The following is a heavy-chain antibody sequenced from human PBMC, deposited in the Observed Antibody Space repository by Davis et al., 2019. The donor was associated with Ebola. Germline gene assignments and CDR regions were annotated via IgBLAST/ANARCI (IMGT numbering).Heavy chain of an antibody. V-gene: IGHV3-74*01. CDR2: ISSDGGIT. Sequence: GESLKISCAASGFTFSSSWVQWVRQAPGKGLVYVSRISSDGGITSYADSVKGRFTISRDNAKSTLYLQMNSLTAEDTAVYYCVRTTYGAPEYWGQGTLVTVSS. D-gene: IGHD4-17*01. CDR3: VRTTYGAPEY. CDR1: GFTFSSSW. J-gene: IGHJ4*02.